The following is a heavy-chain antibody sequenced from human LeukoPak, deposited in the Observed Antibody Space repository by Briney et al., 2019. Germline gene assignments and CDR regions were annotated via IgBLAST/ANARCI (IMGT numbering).Heavy chain of an antibody. J-gene: IGHJ6*04. CDR2: IYHSGSP. D-gene: IGHD3-10*01. CDR3: ARDLSHYYGSGSYLGLDV. V-gene: IGHV4-59*01. CDR1: GGSISSYY. Sequence: PSETLSLTCSVSGGSISSYYWSWIRQPPGKGLEWIGDIYHSGSPNYNPSLKRRVTISVDTSKNQFSLKLSSVTAADTAVYYCARDLSHYYGSGSYLGLDVWGKGTTVTISS.